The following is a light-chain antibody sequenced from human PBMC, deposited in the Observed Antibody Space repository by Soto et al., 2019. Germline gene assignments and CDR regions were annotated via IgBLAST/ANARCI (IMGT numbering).Light chain of an antibody. Sequence: EFVLTQSPGTLSLSPGERATLSCRASQSVSSYLAWYQQKPGQAPRLLIYDASSRATGIPDRFSGSGSGTDFTLTISSLEPEDFAFYYCQQRNSWPLTFGGGTKVDI. CDR3: QQRNSWPLT. V-gene: IGKV3-11*01. CDR1: QSVSSY. CDR2: DAS. J-gene: IGKJ4*01.